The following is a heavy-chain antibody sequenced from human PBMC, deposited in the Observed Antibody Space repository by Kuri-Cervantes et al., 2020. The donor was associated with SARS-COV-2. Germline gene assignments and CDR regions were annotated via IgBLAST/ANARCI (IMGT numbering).Heavy chain of an antibody. J-gene: IGHJ4*02. V-gene: IGHV3-11*01. D-gene: IGHD5-24*01. CDR1: GFTFDDYG. CDR3: ARPEMVRGVDY. CDR2: ISSSGSTI. Sequence: GGSLRLSCAASGFTFDDYGMSWIRQAPGKGLEWVSYISSSGSTIYYADSVKGQFTISRDNAKNSLYLQMNSLRAEDTAVYYCARPEMVRGVDYWGQGTLVTVSS.